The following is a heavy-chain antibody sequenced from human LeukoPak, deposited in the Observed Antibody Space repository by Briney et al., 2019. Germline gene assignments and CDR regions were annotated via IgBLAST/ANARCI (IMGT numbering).Heavy chain of an antibody. D-gene: IGHD4-23*01. V-gene: IGHV1-3*02. CDR2: TNGATGNT. J-gene: IGHJ4*02. CDR1: GYTFTNFA. CDR3: ARSPGGNARTWLDY. Sequence: APVKVSCKASGYTFTNFALHWVRQAPGQRLEWMGWTNGATGNTRFSQDFQGRLTIAIDASASTAYIELSSLRSEDTAVYYCARSPGGNARTWLDYWGQGTLVTVSS.